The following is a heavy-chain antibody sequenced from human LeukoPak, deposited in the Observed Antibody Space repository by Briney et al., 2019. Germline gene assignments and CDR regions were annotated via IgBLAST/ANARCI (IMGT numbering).Heavy chain of an antibody. D-gene: IGHD1-26*01. Sequence: GGSLRLSCAASGFPFSSYAMHWVRQAPGEGLVWVSRVHGDGNNIGYADSVRGRFTISRDNAKNTLYLQMNSLRPEDTAVYYCARARVGDPTDYWGQGTLVTVSS. J-gene: IGHJ4*02. CDR3: ARARVGDPTDY. CDR2: VHGDGNNI. CDR1: GFPFSSYA. V-gene: IGHV3-74*01.